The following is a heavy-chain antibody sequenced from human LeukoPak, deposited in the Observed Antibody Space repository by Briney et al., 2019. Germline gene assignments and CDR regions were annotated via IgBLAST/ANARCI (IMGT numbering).Heavy chain of an antibody. Sequence: LERSLRLSCAAAGFTFSHYGMHWVRQAPGKGLELVAVIWNDASNNYYADSVKGRFTISRDNSKNTLYLQMNSLRAEDTAAYYCAKDAQRGFDYSNSLEYWGQGTLVTVSS. CDR3: AKDAQRGFDYSNSLEY. J-gene: IGHJ4*02. CDR1: GFTFSHYG. D-gene: IGHD4-11*01. V-gene: IGHV3-33*06. CDR2: IWNDASNN.